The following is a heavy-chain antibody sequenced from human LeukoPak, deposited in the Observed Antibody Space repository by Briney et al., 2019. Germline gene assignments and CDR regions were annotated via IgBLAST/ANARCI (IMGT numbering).Heavy chain of an antibody. V-gene: IGHV3-7*01. Sequence: PGGSLRLSCAASGFTFSSYWMSWVRQAPGKGLEWVANIKQDGSEKYYVDSVKGRFTISRDNAKNSLYLQMNSLRAEDTAVYYCARGTVPNYYDSSGYRAQLDYWGQGTLVTVSS. J-gene: IGHJ4*02. CDR1: GFTFSSYW. CDR2: IKQDGSEK. CDR3: ARGTVPNYYDSSGYRAQLDY. D-gene: IGHD3-22*01.